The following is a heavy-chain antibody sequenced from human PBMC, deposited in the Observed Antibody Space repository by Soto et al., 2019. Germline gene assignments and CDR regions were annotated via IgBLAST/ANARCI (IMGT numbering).Heavy chain of an antibody. CDR1: GFSLRTSGVG. Sequence: QITLKESGPTLVKPTQTLTLTCIFSGFSLRTSGVGVGWIRQPPGKALEWLGFIYWNDDKRYSPSLKSGLTITKDTSKNQVVLTMTNMDPVDTATYYCAKSGSSGWYGWFDPWGQGTLVTVSS. J-gene: IGHJ5*02. D-gene: IGHD6-19*01. V-gene: IGHV2-5*01. CDR2: IYWNDDK. CDR3: AKSGSSGWYGWFDP.